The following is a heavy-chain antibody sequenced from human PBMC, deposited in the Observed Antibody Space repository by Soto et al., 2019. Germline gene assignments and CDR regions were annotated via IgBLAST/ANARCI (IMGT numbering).Heavy chain of an antibody. CDR2: IGGTDGDSDDVP. Sequence: VQLLESGGDLVQPGGSLRLSCVASGFISNNYAMSWVRQAPGKGLEWVSTIGGTDGDSDDVPWYEDSVKGRFTISRDSSANTLFLHMDNLRAEDSALYYCVKSGRNWGAFDFWGQGTTVVVSS. D-gene: IGHD7-27*01. CDR1: GFISNNYA. CDR3: VKSGRNWGAFDF. V-gene: IGHV3-23*01. J-gene: IGHJ3*01.